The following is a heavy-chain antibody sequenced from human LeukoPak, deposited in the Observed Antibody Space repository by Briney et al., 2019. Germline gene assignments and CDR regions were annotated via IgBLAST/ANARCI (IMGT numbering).Heavy chain of an antibody. CDR3: AKVKRRYCSSTSCYYFDY. J-gene: IGHJ4*02. CDR1: GFTFSSYG. D-gene: IGHD2-2*01. Sequence: PGGSLRLSCAASGFTFSSYGMHWVRQAPGKGLEWVAFIRYDGSNKYYADPVKGRFTISRDNSKNPLYLQMNSLRAEDTAVYYCAKVKRRYCSSTSCYYFDYWGQGTLVTVSS. CDR2: IRYDGSNK. V-gene: IGHV3-30*02.